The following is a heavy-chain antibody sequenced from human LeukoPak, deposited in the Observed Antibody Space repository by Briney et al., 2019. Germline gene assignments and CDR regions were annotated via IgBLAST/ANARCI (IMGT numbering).Heavy chain of an antibody. CDR1: GCSISSYY. J-gene: IGHJ3*02. Sequence: SETLSLTCTVSGCSISSYYWSWIRQPPGKGLEWIGYIYYSGSTNYNLSLKRRVTISVDTSKNQFSLKLSSVTAADTAVYYCARGDSPYAFDICGQGTMVTASS. CDR2: IYYSGST. CDR3: ARGDSPYAFDI. V-gene: IGHV4-59*12. D-gene: IGHD3-22*01.